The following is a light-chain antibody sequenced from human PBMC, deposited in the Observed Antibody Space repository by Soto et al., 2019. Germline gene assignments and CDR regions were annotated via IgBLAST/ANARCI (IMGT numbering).Light chain of an antibody. J-gene: IGKJ4*01. CDR2: AAS. Sequence: DIQMTQSPSSLSASVGDRVNITSRASQGIRNYLAWYQQKPGKVPTLLIYAASTLQSGVPSRFGGSGSGTDFTLTISSLQPEDVATYYCQKYNSAPPLTFGGGTKVEIK. CDR3: QKYNSAPPLT. CDR1: QGIRNY. V-gene: IGKV1-27*01.